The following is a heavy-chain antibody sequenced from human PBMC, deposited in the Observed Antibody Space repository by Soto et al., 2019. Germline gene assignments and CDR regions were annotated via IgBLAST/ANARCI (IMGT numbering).Heavy chain of an antibody. D-gene: IGHD5-18*01. CDR3: GKDLTTVVRMCDY. V-gene: IGHV3-9*01. CDR1: GFTFDDYA. J-gene: IGHJ4*02. CDR2: ISWNSASI. Sequence: DVQLVESGGALVQPGRSLRLSCAASGFTFDDYAMHWVRQAPGKGPEWVSGISWNSASIGYADSVKGRFTISRDNAKKSLYLQMNSLRPEDTAVYFCGKDLTTVVRMCDYWGQGTLVTVSS.